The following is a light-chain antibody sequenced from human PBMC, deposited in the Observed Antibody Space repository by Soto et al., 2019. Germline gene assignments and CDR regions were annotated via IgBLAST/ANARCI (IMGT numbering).Light chain of an antibody. CDR3: AAWDASLNGYV. Sequence: QSVLTQPPSASGTPGQRVTISCSGRSSNIGSKTVNWYQQLPGTVPKLLIYNSYQRPSGVPDRFSGSKSGTSASLAISGLQSEDEADYYCAAWDASLNGYVFGAGTKVTVL. J-gene: IGLJ1*01. CDR1: SSNIGSKT. V-gene: IGLV1-44*01. CDR2: NSY.